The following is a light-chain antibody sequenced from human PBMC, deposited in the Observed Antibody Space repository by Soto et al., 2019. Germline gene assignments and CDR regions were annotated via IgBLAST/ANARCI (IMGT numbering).Light chain of an antibody. CDR3: AAWDDSLNGPI. CDR2: SNN. CDR1: SSNIGTNT. J-gene: IGLJ2*01. Sequence: QSVLTQPPSASETPGQRITISCSGSSSNIGTNTVNWYQHLPGTAPKLLISSNNQRPSGVPDRFSGSKSGTSASLAISGLQSEDEADYYCAAWDDSLNGPIFGGGTKLTVL. V-gene: IGLV1-44*01.